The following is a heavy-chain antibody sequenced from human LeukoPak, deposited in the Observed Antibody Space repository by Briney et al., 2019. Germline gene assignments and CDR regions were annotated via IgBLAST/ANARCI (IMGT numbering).Heavy chain of an antibody. CDR1: GFTFSRHG. CDR3: ARASEDTAMAPFDY. D-gene: IGHD5-18*01. Sequence: GRSLRLSCAPSGFTFSRHGMHWVRQAPGKGLEWVSSISSSSSYIYYADSVKGRFTISRDNAKNSLYLQMNSLRAEDTAVYYCARASEDTAMAPFDYWGQGTLVTVSS. J-gene: IGHJ4*02. V-gene: IGHV3-21*01. CDR2: ISSSSSYI.